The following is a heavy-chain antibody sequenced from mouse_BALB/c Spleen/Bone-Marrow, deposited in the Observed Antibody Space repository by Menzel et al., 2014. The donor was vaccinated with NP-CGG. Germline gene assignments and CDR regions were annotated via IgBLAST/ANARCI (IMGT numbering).Heavy chain of an antibody. CDR3: ARDGDYDEGYAMDY. CDR2: INPGSGGT. CDR1: GYAFTNYL. J-gene: IGHJ4*01. V-gene: IGHV1-54*01. D-gene: IGHD2-4*01. Sequence: VQLQQSGAELVRPGTSVKVSCKASGYAFTNYLIEWVKQRPGQSLEWIGVINPGSGGTNYNEKFKGKATLTADKSSSTAYMQLSSLTSDDSAVYFCARDGDYDEGYAMDYWGQGTSVTVSS.